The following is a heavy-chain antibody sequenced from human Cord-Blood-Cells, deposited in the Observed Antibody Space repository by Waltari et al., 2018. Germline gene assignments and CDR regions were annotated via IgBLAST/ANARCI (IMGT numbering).Heavy chain of an antibody. CDR2: IYYSGSN. CDR3: ARETGYCSSTSCYRGAFDI. D-gene: IGHD2-2*02. CDR1: GGSISSSSYY. J-gene: IGHJ3*02. Sequence: QLQLQESGPGLVKPSETLSLTCTVSGGSISSSSYYWGWIRQPPGKGLEWIGSIYYSGSNYYNPSLKSRVTISVDTSKNQFSLKLSSVTAADTAVYYRARETGYCSSTSCYRGAFDIWGQGTMVTVSS. V-gene: IGHV4-39*02.